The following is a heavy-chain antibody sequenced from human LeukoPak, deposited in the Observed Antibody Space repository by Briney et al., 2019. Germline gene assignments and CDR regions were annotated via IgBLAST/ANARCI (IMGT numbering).Heavy chain of an antibody. CDR2: VSGSGGAT. D-gene: IGHD3-9*01. J-gene: IGHJ4*02. CDR1: GFTFNNYA. V-gene: IGHV3-23*01. CDR3: AKRTDVLTGYYNG. Sequence: PGGSLRLSCAASGFTFNNYAMSWARRAPGKGLEWVSHVSGSGGATYYADSVKGRFTISRDNSKNTLYLQMNSLRAEDTAVYYCAKRTDVLTGYYNGWGQGTLVTVSS.